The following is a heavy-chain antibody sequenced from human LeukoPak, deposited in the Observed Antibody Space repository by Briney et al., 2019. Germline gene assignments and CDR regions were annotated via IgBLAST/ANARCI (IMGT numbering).Heavy chain of an antibody. Sequence: SETLSLTCTVSGYSISSGYYWGWIRQPPGKGLEWIGSIYHSGSTYYNPSLKSRVTISVDTSKNQFSLKLSSVTAADTAVYYCARDLWFGELYKTNNWFDPWGQGTLVTVSS. CDR3: ARDLWFGELYKTNNWFDP. CDR2: IYHSGST. D-gene: IGHD3-10*01. CDR1: GYSISSGYY. J-gene: IGHJ5*02. V-gene: IGHV4-38-2*02.